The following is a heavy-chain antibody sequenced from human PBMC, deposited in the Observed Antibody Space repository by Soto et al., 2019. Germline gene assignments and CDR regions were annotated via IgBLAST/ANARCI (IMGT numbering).Heavy chain of an antibody. CDR3: ARINFYDSRGDGTSSNP. J-gene: IGHJ5*02. CDR1: GYSXSDYY. Sequence: SXKVSCKAAGYSXSDYYSDWVRQAPGQGLEWMGYINHDGGDTTYAQKFQGRVTMTRDTPISTAYMELTRLTYDDTAMYDCARINFYDSRGDGTSSNPWGQGTLGTVSS. CDR2: INHDGGDT. V-gene: IGHV1-2*02. D-gene: IGHD3-22*01.